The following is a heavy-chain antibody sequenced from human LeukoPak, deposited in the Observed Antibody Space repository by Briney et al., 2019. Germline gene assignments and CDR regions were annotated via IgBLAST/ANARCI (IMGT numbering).Heavy chain of an antibody. CDR1: AYTFTIYT. CDR3: ARTTRSWYEDNDAFDI. CDR2: INAGNGNT. V-gene: IGHV1-3*01. D-gene: IGHD6-13*01. Sequence: GASVKVSCKASAYTFTIYTIHWVRQAPGQRLEWMGWINAGNGNTRYSQNFQGRVTIIRDTSATTAYMELSSLRSEDTAVYYCARTTRSWYEDNDAFDIWGQGTTVTVSS. J-gene: IGHJ3*02.